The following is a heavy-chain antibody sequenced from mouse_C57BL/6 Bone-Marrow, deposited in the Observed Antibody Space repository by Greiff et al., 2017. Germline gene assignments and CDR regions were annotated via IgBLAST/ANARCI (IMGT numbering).Heavy chain of an antibody. CDR2: IYPGSGST. J-gene: IGHJ1*03. CDR1: GYTFPSYW. Sequence: QVQLQQPGAELVKPGASVKMSCKASGYTFPSYWITWVKQRPGQGLEWIGDIYPGSGSTNYNEKFKSKATLTVDTSSSTAYMQLSSLTSEDSAVYYCARYYDGYYDWYFDVWGTGTTVTVSS. D-gene: IGHD2-3*01. V-gene: IGHV1-55*01. CDR3: ARYYDGYYDWYFDV.